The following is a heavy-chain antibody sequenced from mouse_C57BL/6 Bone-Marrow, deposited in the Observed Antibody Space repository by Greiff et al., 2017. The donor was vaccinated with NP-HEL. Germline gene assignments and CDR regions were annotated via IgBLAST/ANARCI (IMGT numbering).Heavy chain of an antibody. CDR3: ARKGYYYGSRPSLRAY. CDR1: GYTFTSYW. V-gene: IGHV1-64*01. J-gene: IGHJ3*01. Sequence: QVQLQQPGAELVKPGASVKLSCKASGYTFTSYWMHWVKQRPGQGLEWIGMIHPNSGSTNYNEKFKSKATLTVDKSSSTAYMQLSSLTSEDSAVYYCARKGYYYGSRPSLRAYWGQGTLVTVSA. D-gene: IGHD1-1*01. CDR2: IHPNSGST.